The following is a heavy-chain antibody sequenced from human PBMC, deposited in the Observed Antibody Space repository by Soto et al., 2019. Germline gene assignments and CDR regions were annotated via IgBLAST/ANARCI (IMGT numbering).Heavy chain of an antibody. CDR1: GGSISSGDYY. CDR2: IYYSGST. CDR3: AREGGRMVRGVISFRNWFDP. Sequence: SETLSLTCTVSGGSISSGDYYWSWIRQPPGKGLEWIGYIYYSGSTYYNPSLKSRVTISVDTSKNQFSLKLSSVTAADTAVYYCAREGGRMVRGVISFRNWFDPWGQGTLVTVSS. D-gene: IGHD3-10*01. J-gene: IGHJ5*02. V-gene: IGHV4-30-4*01.